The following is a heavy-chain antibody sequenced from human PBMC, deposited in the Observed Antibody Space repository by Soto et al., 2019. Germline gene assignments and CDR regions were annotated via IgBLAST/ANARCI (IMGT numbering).Heavy chain of an antibody. CDR3: ARVRGFWSGYYAFDI. V-gene: IGHV1-2*04. CDR1: GYTFTGYY. CDR2: INPNSGGT. J-gene: IGHJ3*02. D-gene: IGHD3-3*01. Sequence: ASVKVSCKASGYTFTGYYMHWVRQAPGQGLEWMGWINPNSGGTNYAQKFQGWVTMTRDTSISTAYMELSRLRSDDTAVYYCARVRGFWSGYYAFDIWGQGTMVNVSS.